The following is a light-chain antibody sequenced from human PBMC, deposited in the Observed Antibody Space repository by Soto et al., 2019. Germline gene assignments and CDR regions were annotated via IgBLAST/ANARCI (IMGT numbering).Light chain of an antibody. J-gene: IGKJ1*01. CDR1: QSISSW. V-gene: IGKV1-5*03. CDR3: QQYNSYSQT. CDR2: KAY. Sequence: DIQMTQSPSTLSASVGDRVTITCRASQSISSWLAWYQQKPGKAPKLLIYKAYSLESGVPSRFSGSGSGTEFTLTISSLQPDDFPTYYCQQYNSYSQTFGQGTKVEIK.